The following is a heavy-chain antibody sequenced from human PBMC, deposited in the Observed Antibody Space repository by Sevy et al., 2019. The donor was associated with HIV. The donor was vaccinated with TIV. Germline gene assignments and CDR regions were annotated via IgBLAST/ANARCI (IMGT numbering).Heavy chain of an antibody. CDR1: GFTFNTHA. J-gene: IGHJ3*01. V-gene: IGHV3-23*01. CDR3: AKALNLALESMIEVVLRTLKGFDV. CDR2: ISGPGLST. Sequence: GGSLRISCAASGFTFNTHAMTWVRQAPGKGLEWVSVISGPGLSTYYADSVKGRFTISRDNSKNTLYLQMNSLRADDTATYYCAKALNLALESMIEVVLRTLKGFDVWGQGTMVTVSS. D-gene: IGHD3-22*01.